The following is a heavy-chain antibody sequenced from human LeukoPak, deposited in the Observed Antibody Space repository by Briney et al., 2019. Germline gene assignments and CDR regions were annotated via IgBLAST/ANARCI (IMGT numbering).Heavy chain of an antibody. CDR1: GFTFTSSD. V-gene: IGHV3-21*01. J-gene: IGHJ4*02. Sequence: GGALRLSCVASGFTFTSSDFNWIRQAPGKGLEWLSTITRSGSNLYYADSVKGRFTTSRDDAKDSVYLQMESLRVEDTAIYYCARNFDSWGQGTLVTVSS. CDR2: ITRSGSNL. CDR3: ARNFDS.